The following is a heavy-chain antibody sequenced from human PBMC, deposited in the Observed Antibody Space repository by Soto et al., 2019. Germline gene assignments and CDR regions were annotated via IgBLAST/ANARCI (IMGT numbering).Heavy chain of an antibody. V-gene: IGHV1-69*01. CDR2: IIPISDTT. CDR1: GGTFSSYA. D-gene: IGHD2-2*01. J-gene: IGHJ6*02. CDR3: ARSHGSITSLGIYYYYYYGMDV. Sequence: QVQLVQSGAEVKKPGSSVKVSCKASGGTFSSYAISWVRQAPGQGLEWMGGIIPISDTTNYAQKFQGRVTITADESTSTAYMELSSLRSEDTAVYYCARSHGSITSLGIYYYYYYGMDVWGQGTTVTVSS.